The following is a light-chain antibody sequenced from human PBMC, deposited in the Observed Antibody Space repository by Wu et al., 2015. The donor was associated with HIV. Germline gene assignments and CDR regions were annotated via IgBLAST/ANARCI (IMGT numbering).Light chain of an antibody. V-gene: IGKV1-5*03. CDR2: KAS. CDR1: QSMTSW. CDR3: QHYDAYPIT. Sequence: DIQMTQSPSTLSASVGDRVTITCRTSQSMTSWLAWYQQKPGKAPKLLIYKASTLESGVPSRFSGSGSGTEFTLTINSPQPDDFATYYCQHYDAYPITFGQGTRLEIK. J-gene: IGKJ5*01.